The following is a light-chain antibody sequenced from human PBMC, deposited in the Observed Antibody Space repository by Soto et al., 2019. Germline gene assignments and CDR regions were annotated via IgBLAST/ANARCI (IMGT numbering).Light chain of an antibody. J-gene: IGKJ1*01. Sequence: IVLTQSQATLSLSPGERAPLSCRASQSVSSQLAWYQQKPGQAPRLLIYDASNRATGVPTRFRGSRSGTDFTLTISSLQPEDSATYYCHQYYNRPPWTFGQGTKVDI. V-gene: IGKV3-11*01. CDR2: DAS. CDR1: QSVSSQ. CDR3: HQYYNRPPWT.